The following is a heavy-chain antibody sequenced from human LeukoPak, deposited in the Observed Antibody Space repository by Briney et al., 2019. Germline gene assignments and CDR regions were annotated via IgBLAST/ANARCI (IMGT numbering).Heavy chain of an antibody. CDR3: ARENFQY. CDR1: GFMFSSYW. Sequence: PGGSLRLSCAASGFMFSSYWMNWVRQAPGKGLEWVANIKPDGSDESYVDSVKGRFTISRDNAKNSLYLQMNSLRAEDTAVYYCARENFQYWAQGTLVTVSS. J-gene: IGHJ4*02. CDR2: IKPDGSDE. V-gene: IGHV3-7*04.